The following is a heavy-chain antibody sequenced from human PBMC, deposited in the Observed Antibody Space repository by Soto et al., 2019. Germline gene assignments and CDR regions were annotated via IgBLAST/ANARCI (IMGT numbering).Heavy chain of an antibody. CDR1: GYTFTSYD. D-gene: IGHD3-3*01. Sequence: QVQLVQSGAEVKKPGASVKVSCKASGYTFTSYDINWVRQATGQGLEWMGWMNPSSGNTGYAQKFHGRVTMTRNTFISTAYMELSSLISEDTAVYYCARVRPDDFWIGYYFDYWGQGTLVTVSS. CDR2: MNPSSGNT. J-gene: IGHJ4*02. V-gene: IGHV1-8*01. CDR3: ARVRPDDFWIGYYFDY.